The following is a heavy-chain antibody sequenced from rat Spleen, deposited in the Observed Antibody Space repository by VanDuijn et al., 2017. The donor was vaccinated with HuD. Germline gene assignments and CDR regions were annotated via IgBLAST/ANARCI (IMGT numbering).Heavy chain of an antibody. V-gene: IGHV5-25*01. CDR1: GFTFSDYS. CDR3: ARSGNTYYGYRLAY. CDR2: ISPSGGST. Sequence: EVQLVESDGGLVQPGRSLKFSCTASGFTFSDYSMAWVRQAPTRGLEWVASISPSGGSTYYRDSVKGRFTVSRDNAKSTLYLQMDSLRSEDTATYYCARSGNTYYGYRLAYWGQGTLVTVSS. D-gene: IGHD1-9*01. J-gene: IGHJ3*01.